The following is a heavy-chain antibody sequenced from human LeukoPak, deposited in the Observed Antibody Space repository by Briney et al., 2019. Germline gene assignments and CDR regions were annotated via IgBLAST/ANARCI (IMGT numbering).Heavy chain of an antibody. CDR2: IYYSGST. Sequence: SQTLSLTCTVSGGSISSGDYYWSWIRQPPGKGLEWIGYIYYSGSTYYNPSLKSRVTISVDTSKNQFSLKLGSVTAADTAVYYCAREVTGGAAGTRPILDYWGQGTLVTVSS. CDR3: AREVTGGAAGTRPILDY. J-gene: IGHJ4*02. CDR1: GGSISSGDYY. D-gene: IGHD6-13*01. V-gene: IGHV4-30-4*08.